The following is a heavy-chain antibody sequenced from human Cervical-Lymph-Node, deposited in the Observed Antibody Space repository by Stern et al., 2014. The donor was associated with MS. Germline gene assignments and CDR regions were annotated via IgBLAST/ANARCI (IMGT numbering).Heavy chain of an antibody. CDR3: ARGSREVLLPRFYFDY. V-gene: IGHV4-31*03. CDR1: GVSISSGNYY. CDR2: IYHRVNT. Sequence: VQLVESGPGLVKPSQTLSLTCTVSGVSISSGNYYWSCILQHQGKGLESIGPIYHRVNTYYNPPLKSRLTTSTDTCKHRFSLNMSSVTAADTAVYYCARGSREVLLPRFYFDYWGQGTLVTVSS. D-gene: IGHD3-3*01. J-gene: IGHJ4*02.